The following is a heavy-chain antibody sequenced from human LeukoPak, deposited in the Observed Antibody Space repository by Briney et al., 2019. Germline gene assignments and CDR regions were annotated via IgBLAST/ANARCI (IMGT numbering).Heavy chain of an antibody. CDR2: ISYDGSNK. J-gene: IGHJ4*02. Sequence: GGPLSLSCTASGFPFSSYGMHWVPQAPGKGLEWVAVISYDGSNKYYADSVKGRFTISRDNSKNTLYLQMNSLRAEDTAVYYCAKDKAVAGTLYFDYWGQGTLVTVSS. D-gene: IGHD6-19*01. V-gene: IGHV3-30*18. CDR1: GFPFSSYG. CDR3: AKDKAVAGTLYFDY.